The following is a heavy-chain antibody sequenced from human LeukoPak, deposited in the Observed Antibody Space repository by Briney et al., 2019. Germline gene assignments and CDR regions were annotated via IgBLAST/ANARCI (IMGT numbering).Heavy chain of an antibody. V-gene: IGHV4-59*08. CDR1: GGSISSYY. CDR3: ARLGSGSYRD. CDR2: IYYSRST. Sequence: SETLSLTCSVSGGSISSYYWSWIRQPPGKGLEWIGYIYYSRSTNYNPSLKSRVTISVDTSKNLFSLRLSSVTAADTAVYYCARLGSGSYRDWGQGTLVTVSS. D-gene: IGHD1-26*01. J-gene: IGHJ4*02.